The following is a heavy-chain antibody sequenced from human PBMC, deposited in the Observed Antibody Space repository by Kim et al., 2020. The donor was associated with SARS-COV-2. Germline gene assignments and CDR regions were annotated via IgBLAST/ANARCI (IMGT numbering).Heavy chain of an antibody. V-gene: IGHV3-23*01. CDR3: AKENYDIVTGFSHYGMDV. J-gene: IGHJ6*04. Sequence: GGSLRLSCAASGFTFSSYAMSWVRQAPGKGLEWVSAMSGSGGSTYYADSVKGRFTISRDNSKNTLYLQMNSLRAEDTAVYYCAKENYDIVTGFSHYGMDVGGKGTTVTVSS. CDR2: MSGSGGST. CDR1: GFTFSSYA. D-gene: IGHD3-9*01.